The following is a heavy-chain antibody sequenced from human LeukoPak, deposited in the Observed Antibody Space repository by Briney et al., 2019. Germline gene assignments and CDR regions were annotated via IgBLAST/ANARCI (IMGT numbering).Heavy chain of an antibody. D-gene: IGHD3-22*01. CDR2: ISWNSGSI. CDR3: AKGPYYYDSSGYLDY. V-gene: IGHV3-9*01. Sequence: GGSLRLSCAASGFTFDDYAMHWVRQAPGKGLEWVSGISWNSGSIGYADSVKGRFTISRDNAKNSLYLQMNSLRAEDTALYYCAKGPYYYDSSGYLDYWGQGTLVTVSS. CDR1: GFTFDDYA. J-gene: IGHJ4*02.